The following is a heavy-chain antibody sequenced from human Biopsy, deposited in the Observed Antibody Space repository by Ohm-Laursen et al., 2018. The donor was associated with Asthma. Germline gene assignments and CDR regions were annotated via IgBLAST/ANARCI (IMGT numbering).Heavy chain of an antibody. CDR3: AKERYYDFWSGYPI. CDR2: MSFDGRQT. V-gene: IGHV3-30*18. J-gene: IGHJ3*02. CDR1: GFSFGSYG. Sequence: SLRLSCAASGFSFGSYGMHWVRQAPGKGLELVAVMSFDGRQTYYADSVKGRLTISRDNSKNTLYLQMNSLRAEDTAVYYCAKERYYDFWSGYPIWGQGTMVTVSS. D-gene: IGHD3-3*01.